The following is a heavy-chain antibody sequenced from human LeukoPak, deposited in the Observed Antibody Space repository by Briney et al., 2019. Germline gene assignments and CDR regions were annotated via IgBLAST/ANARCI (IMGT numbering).Heavy chain of an antibody. J-gene: IGHJ4*02. CDR2: INPNSGGT. CDR1: GYTFTRYY. D-gene: IGHD2-21*02. Sequence: GASVKVSCKASGYTFTRYYMHWVRQAPGQGLEWMGWINPNSGGTNYAQKFQGRVTMTRDTSISTAYMELSRLRSDDTAVYYCARDSREYCGGDCPFNYWGQGTLVTVSS. CDR3: ARDSREYCGGDCPFNY. V-gene: IGHV1-2*02.